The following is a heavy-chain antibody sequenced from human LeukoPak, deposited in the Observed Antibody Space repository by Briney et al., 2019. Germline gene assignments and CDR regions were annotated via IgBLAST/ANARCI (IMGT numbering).Heavy chain of an antibody. CDR3: ARLVLAAGVAYYDY. CDR1: GFSFSSSW. Sequence: QPGGSLRLSCAASGFSFSSSWMHWVRQAPGKGLVWVSRLRGDGSFTNYADPVKGRFTISRDNSKNTLYLQMNSLRAEDTALHYCARLVLAAGVAYYDYWGQGTLVTVSS. CDR2: LRGDGSFT. V-gene: IGHV3-74*01. J-gene: IGHJ4*02. D-gene: IGHD2-15*01.